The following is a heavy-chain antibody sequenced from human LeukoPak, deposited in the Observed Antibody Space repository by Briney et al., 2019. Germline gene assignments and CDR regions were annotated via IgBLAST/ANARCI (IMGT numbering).Heavy chain of an antibody. CDR2: IYYSGST. CDR1: GGSISSYY. J-gene: IGHJ4*02. Sequence: PSETLSLTCTVSGGSISSYYWSWIRQPPGKGLEWIGYIYYSGSTNYNPSLKSRVTISVDTSKNQFSLMLSSVTAADTAVYYCARDKSYDSSGFDYWGQGTLVTVSS. CDR3: ARDKSYDSSGFDY. D-gene: IGHD3-22*01. V-gene: IGHV4-59*12.